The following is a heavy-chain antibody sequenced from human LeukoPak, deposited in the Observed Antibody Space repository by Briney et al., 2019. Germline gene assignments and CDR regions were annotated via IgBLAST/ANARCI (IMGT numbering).Heavy chain of an antibody. CDR2: INHSGNT. D-gene: IGHD3-3*01. CDR1: GGSFSGYY. V-gene: IGHV4-34*01. J-gene: IGHJ6*03. CDR3: AKARGPFGVVIYYYYYMDV. Sequence: PSETLSLTCAVYGGSFSGYYWSWIRQPPGKGLEWIGEINHSGNTNYNPSLKSRVTISVDTSKNQFSLKLSSVTAADTAVYYCAKARGPFGVVIYYYYYMDVWGKGTTVTVSS.